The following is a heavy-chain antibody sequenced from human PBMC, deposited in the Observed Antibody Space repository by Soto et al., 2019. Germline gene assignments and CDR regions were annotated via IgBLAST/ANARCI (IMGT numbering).Heavy chain of an antibody. V-gene: IGHV5-10-1*01. CDR2: IDPGDSYT. J-gene: IGHJ6*02. CDR3: ARHGQDQNWNLFYYGMDV. CDR1: GYSFTSYW. D-gene: IGHD1-7*01. Sequence: GESLKISCKGSGYSFTSYWISWVRQMPGKGLEWMGRIDPGDSYTNYSPSFQGHVTISADKSISTAYLQWSSLKASDTAMYYCARHGQDQNWNLFYYGMDVWGQGTTVTVSS.